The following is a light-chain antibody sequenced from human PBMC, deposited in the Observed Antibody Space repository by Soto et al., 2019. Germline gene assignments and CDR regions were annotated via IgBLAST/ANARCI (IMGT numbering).Light chain of an antibody. CDR2: DTS. Sequence: EIVLTQSPAALSLSPGERATLSCRASQSVSSYLAWYQQRPGQPPRLLIYDTSNGATGIPARFSGSGSGTDFTLTISGLEPADLGVYYCQQRHNWPITFGQGTRLEIK. CDR3: QQRHNWPIT. V-gene: IGKV3-11*01. J-gene: IGKJ5*01. CDR1: QSVSSY.